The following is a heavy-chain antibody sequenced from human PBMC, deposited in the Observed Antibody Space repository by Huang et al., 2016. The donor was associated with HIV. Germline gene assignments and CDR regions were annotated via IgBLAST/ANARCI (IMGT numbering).Heavy chain of an antibody. V-gene: IGHV1-8*01. Sequence: QIQLAQSGAEVKKPGASVKVPCKASGYTFTNYDINWGRKACGQGLEWMGWMKHKRCNVGYTKKFQGRVAMLRNSSINTSYLEVTSLTSEDMAVYYCARGFGINYNHEAFDVWGQGTMVTVSS. CDR2: MKHKRCNV. D-gene: IGHD3-10*01. J-gene: IGHJ3*01. CDR3: ARGFGINYNHEAFDV. CDR1: GYTFTNYD.